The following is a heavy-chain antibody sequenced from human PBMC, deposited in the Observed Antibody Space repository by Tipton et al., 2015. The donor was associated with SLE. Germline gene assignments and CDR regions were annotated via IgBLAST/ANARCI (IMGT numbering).Heavy chain of an antibody. CDR2: ISWNSGSI. D-gene: IGHD2-15*01. CDR1: GFTFDDYA. Sequence: RSLRLSCAASGFTFDDYAMHWVRQGPGKGLEWVSGISWNSGSIDYAESVKGRFTISRDNAKNSLYLQMNTLRAEDTALYYCAKDREVVNGAFDIWGQGTMVTVSS. J-gene: IGHJ3*02. CDR3: AKDREVVNGAFDI. V-gene: IGHV3-9*01.